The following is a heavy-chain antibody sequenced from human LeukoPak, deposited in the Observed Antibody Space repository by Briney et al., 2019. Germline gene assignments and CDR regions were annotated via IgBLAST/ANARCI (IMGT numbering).Heavy chain of an antibody. J-gene: IGHJ4*02. Sequence: GGSLRLSCAAYGVTLKSNYLSCVRHAPGEGVEWVSVIYYWGNTYYTDSVQGRFTLSSDKSKNTLYLQMNRLRAEETAVYYCARGMSGYSSYDFWGQGTLVTVSS. D-gene: IGHD5-12*01. CDR2: IYYWGNT. CDR3: ARGMSGYSSYDF. CDR1: GVTLKSNY. V-gene: IGHV3-66*01.